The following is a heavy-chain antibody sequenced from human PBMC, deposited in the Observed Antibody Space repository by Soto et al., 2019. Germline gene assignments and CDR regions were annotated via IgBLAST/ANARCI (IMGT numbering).Heavy chain of an antibody. CDR1: GGSISSSSYY. J-gene: IGHJ5*02. Sequence: QLQLQESGPGLVKPSETLSLTCTVSGGSISSSSYYWGWIRQPPGKGLEWIGSIYYSGSTYYNPSLKSRVTISVATSKNQFSLKLSSVTAADTAVYYCARHQKIYDFWSGYYTDPWGQGTLVTVSS. V-gene: IGHV4-39*01. CDR3: ARHQKIYDFWSGYYTDP. D-gene: IGHD3-3*01. CDR2: IYYSGST.